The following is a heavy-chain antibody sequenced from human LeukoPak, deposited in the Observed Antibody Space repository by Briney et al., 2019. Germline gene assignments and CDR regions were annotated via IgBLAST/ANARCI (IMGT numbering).Heavy chain of an antibody. V-gene: IGHV3-23*01. Sequence: GGSLRLSCAASGFTFSSYAMSWVRQAPGKGLEWVSAISGSGGSTYYADSVKGRFTISRDNSKNTLYLQMNSLRAEDTAVYYCAKDGCSSTSCRGYFDYWGQGTLVTVSS. CDR1: GFTFSSYA. D-gene: IGHD2-2*01. J-gene: IGHJ4*02. CDR3: AKDGCSSTSCRGYFDY. CDR2: ISGSGGST.